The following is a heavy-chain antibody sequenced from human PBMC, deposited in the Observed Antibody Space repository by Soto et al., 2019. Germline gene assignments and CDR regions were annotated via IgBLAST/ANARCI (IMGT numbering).Heavy chain of an antibody. V-gene: IGHV4-59*01. D-gene: IGHD6-19*01. Sequence: SETLSLTCTVSGGSISSYYWSWIRQPPGKGLEWIGYIYYSGSTNYNPSLKSRVTISVDTSKNQFSLKLSSVTAADTAVYYCARAGYSSGWATDYWGQGTLVTVSS. J-gene: IGHJ4*02. CDR1: GGSISSYY. CDR2: IYYSGST. CDR3: ARAGYSSGWATDY.